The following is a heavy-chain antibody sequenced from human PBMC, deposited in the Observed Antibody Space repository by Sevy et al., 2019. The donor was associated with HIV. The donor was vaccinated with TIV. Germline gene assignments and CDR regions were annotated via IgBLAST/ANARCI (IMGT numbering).Heavy chain of an antibody. CDR3: TRVSRGTDDDY. D-gene: IGHD2-2*01. CDR1: GFALSNYYA. V-gene: IGHV3-30-3*01. Sequence: GGSLRLSCAASGFALSNYYAMHWVRQAPGKGLEWVALISYDGSDKYYADSVKGRFTISRDNFKNTLYLQMNSLTTEDTAVYYCTRVSRGTDDDYWGQGTLVTVSS. J-gene: IGHJ4*02. CDR2: ISYDGSDK.